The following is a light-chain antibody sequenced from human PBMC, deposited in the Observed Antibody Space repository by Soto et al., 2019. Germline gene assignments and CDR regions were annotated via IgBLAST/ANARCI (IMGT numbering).Light chain of an antibody. J-gene: IGKJ1*01. CDR3: QQFNSYSLT. V-gene: IGKV1-5*01. CDR2: DAF. CDR1: QTIGGW. Sequence: DIRLTQSHSTLSASGGEIDTIXCRASQTIGGWLAWYQQKPGKAPKLLMYDAFSLESGVPSRFSGSGSGTEFTLTISSLQPDDSATYYCQQFNSYSLTFGQGTKVNIK.